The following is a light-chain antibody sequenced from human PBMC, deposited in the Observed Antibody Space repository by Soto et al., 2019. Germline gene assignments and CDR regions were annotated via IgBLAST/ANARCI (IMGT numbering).Light chain of an antibody. Sequence: DIQMTQFPSSLSASVGDRVTITCRASQSVTYHLNWYQHKPGKAPKVLIYGASSPESGVPSRFSAGGSGTEFTLTITDLHPDDFATYYCQQSYSPPWYTFGQGTKLDIK. CDR3: QQSYSPPWYT. CDR2: GAS. V-gene: IGKV1-39*01. J-gene: IGKJ2*01. CDR1: QSVTYH.